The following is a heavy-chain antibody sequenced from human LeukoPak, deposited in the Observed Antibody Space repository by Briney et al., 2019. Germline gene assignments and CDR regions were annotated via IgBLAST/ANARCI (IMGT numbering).Heavy chain of an antibody. V-gene: IGHV3-48*01. Sequence: GGSLRLSCAASGFTFSSYSMNWVRQAPGKGLEWVSYISSSSSTIYYADSVKGRFTISRDNAKNSLYLQTNSLRAEDTAVYYCARKAGSGAFDIWGQGTMVTVSS. CDR3: ARKAGSGAFDI. CDR2: ISSSSSTI. CDR1: GFTFSSYS. D-gene: IGHD3-10*01. J-gene: IGHJ3*02.